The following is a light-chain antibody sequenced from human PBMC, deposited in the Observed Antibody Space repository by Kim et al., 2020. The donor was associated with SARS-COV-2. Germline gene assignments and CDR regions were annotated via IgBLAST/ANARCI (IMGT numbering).Light chain of an antibody. CDR1: SGSIASNY. CDR3: QSYDSSNPWV. Sequence: TVTISCTRSSGSIASNYVQWYQQRPGSSPTTVIYEDNQRPSGVPDRFSGSIDSSSNSASLTISGLKTEDEADYYCQSYDSSNPWVFGGGTQLTVL. V-gene: IGLV6-57*01. CDR2: EDN. J-gene: IGLJ3*02.